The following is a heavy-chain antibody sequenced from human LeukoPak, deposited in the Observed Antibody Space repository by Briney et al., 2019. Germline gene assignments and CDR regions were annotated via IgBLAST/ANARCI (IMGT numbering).Heavy chain of an antibody. CDR3: ARDGHRRYYYDSSGREHAFDI. Sequence: GASVKVPCKASGYTFTSYDINWVRQATGQGLEWMGWMNPNSGNTGYAQKFQGRVTMTRNTSISTAYMELSSLRSEDTAVYYCARDGHRRYYYDSSGREHAFDIWGQGTMVTVSS. CDR1: GYTFTSYD. D-gene: IGHD3-22*01. CDR2: MNPNSGNT. V-gene: IGHV1-8*01. J-gene: IGHJ3*02.